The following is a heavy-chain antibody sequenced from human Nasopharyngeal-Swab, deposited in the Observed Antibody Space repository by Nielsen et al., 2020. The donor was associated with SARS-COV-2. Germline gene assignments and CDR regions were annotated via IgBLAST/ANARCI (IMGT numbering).Heavy chain of an antibody. D-gene: IGHD5-24*01. J-gene: IGHJ4*02. CDR1: GGSISSGGFY. CDR2: ISYSGST. Sequence: SETLYLTCTVSGGSISSGGFYWSWIRQHPGKGLEWIADISYSGSTDYNPSLKSRLSISVDTSKNQISLQLSSVTAADTAVYYCATGDGSYNDYWGQGTLVTVSS. V-gene: IGHV4-31*03. CDR3: ATGDGSYNDY.